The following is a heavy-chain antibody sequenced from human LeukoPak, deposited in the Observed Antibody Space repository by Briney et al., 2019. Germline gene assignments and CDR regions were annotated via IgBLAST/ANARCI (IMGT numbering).Heavy chain of an antibody. J-gene: IGHJ4*02. CDR2: ISSSSSYI. CDR3: ARDNRYCSSTSCSWSYYFDY. V-gene: IGHV3-21*01. Sequence: PGGSLRLSCAASGFTFSSYSMNWVRQAPGKGLEWVSSISSSSSYIYYADSVKGRFTISRDNAKNSLYLQMNSLRAEDTAVYYCARDNRYCSSTSCSWSYYFDYWGQGTLVTVSS. CDR1: GFTFSSYS. D-gene: IGHD2-2*01.